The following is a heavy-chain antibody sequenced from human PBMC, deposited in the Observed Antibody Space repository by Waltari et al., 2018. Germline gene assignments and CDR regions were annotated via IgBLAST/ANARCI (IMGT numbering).Heavy chain of an antibody. CDR2: ISSSSSYI. V-gene: IGHV3-21*01. Sequence: EVQLVESGGGLVKPGGSLRLSCAASGFTFSSYSMNWVRQAPGKGLEWVSSISSSSSYIYYADSVKGRFTISRDNAKNSLYLQMNSLGAEDTAGYYWATFLGWVSRGGYYYGMDVWGQGTTVTVSS. J-gene: IGHJ6*02. CDR3: ATFLGWVSRGGYYYGMDV. D-gene: IGHD3-3*01. CDR1: GFTFSSYS.